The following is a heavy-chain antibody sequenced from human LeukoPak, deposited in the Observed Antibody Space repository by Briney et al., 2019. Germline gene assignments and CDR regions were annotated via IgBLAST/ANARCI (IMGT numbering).Heavy chain of an antibody. V-gene: IGHV3-23*01. Sequence: GGSLRLSCAASGFTFSAYGMSWVRQSPRKGLEWVSAISGSGGSTYYADSVKGRFTISRDNSKNTLYLQMNSLRAEDTAVYYCAKESDRTLTIDYWGQGTLVTVSS. CDR3: AKESDRTLTIDY. D-gene: IGHD3/OR15-3a*01. CDR2: ISGSGGST. J-gene: IGHJ4*02. CDR1: GFTFSAYG.